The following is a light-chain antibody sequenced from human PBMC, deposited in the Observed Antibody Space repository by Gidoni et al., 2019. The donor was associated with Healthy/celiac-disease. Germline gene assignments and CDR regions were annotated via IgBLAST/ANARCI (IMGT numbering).Light chain of an antibody. CDR1: RLRRYD. CDR2: GRN. V-gene: IGLV3-19*01. J-gene: IGLJ1*01. Sequence: SSELTQASAVSVALGQTVRITCQGERLRRYDASWYQQKPGQAPVRVIYGRNNRPSGIPDRFSGSSSGNTASLTITGAQAEDEADYYCNSRDSSGNHYVFGTGTKVTVL. CDR3: NSRDSSGNHYV.